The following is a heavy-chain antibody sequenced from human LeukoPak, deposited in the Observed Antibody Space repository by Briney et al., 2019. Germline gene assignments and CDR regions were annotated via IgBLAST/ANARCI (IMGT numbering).Heavy chain of an antibody. CDR1: GFTFSNYW. CDR3: ARQPLFPHRFDP. V-gene: IGHV3-7*04. Sequence: PGGSLRLSCAASGFTFSNYWMTWVRQAPGKGLEWVANIKHDGGEKYYVDSVKGRFTISRDNAKNSLNLQMNSLRAEDTAVYYCARQPLFPHRFDPWGQGTLVTVSS. J-gene: IGHJ5*02. CDR2: IKHDGGEK.